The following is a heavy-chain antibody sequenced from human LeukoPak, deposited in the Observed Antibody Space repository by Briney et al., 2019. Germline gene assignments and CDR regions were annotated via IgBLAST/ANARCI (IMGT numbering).Heavy chain of an antibody. J-gene: IGHJ5*02. CDR1: GGSISTYDYY. CDR3: ARDPYEGWSGFHWIVP. CDR2: MYYSVTT. Sequence: PPQTLSLTCTVTGGSISTYDYYWSWIRLPPGKGLEWSGYMYYSVTTYYNPSHKSRVTMSVDTSNNPFSLKLSTLTASDPAMSFCARDPYEGWSGFHWIVPWGEGTLVTVSS. V-gene: IGHV4-30-4*08. D-gene: IGHD3-3*01.